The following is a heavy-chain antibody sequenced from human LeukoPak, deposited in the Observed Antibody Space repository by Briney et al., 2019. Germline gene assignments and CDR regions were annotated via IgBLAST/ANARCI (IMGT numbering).Heavy chain of an antibody. CDR3: ARVDYYDSSGPFDY. CDR2: INPNSGGT. CDR1: GYTFTGYY. V-gene: IGHV1-2*06. J-gene: IGHJ4*02. Sequence: GASVKVSCKASGYTFTGYYMHWVRQAPGQGLEWMGRINPNSGGTNYAQKFQGRVTMTRDTSISTAYMELSRLRSDDTAVYYCARVDYYDSSGPFDYWGQGTLVTASS. D-gene: IGHD3-22*01.